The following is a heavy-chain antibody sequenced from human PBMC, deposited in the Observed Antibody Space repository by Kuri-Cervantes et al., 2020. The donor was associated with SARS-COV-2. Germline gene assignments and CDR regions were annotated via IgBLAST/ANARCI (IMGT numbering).Heavy chain of an antibody. Sequence: GESLKISCEVSGFLFSASAIHWVRQASGKGLEWVGRVRGKANNYATAYAASVKGRFTISRDDLKNMAYLQMNSLKTEDTAVYYCTRHDFWSAYYFDYWGQGTLVTVSS. J-gene: IGHJ4*02. CDR1: GFLFSASA. V-gene: IGHV3-73*01. D-gene: IGHD3-3*01. CDR3: TRHDFWSAYYFDY. CDR2: VRGKANNYAT.